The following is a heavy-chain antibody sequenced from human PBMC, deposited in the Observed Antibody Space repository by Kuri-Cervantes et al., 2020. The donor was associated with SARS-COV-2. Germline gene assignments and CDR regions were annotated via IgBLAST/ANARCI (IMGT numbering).Heavy chain of an antibody. D-gene: IGHD7-27*01. J-gene: IGHJ3*02. V-gene: IGHV1-18*04. Sequence: ASVKVSCKASGYTFTGYYMHWVRQAPGQGLEWMGWISAYNGSTNYAQKPQGRVTMTTDTSTSTAYMELRSLRSDDTAVYYCAREQTSGESYAFDIWGQGTMVTVSS. CDR1: GYTFTGYY. CDR3: AREQTSGESYAFDI. CDR2: ISAYNGST.